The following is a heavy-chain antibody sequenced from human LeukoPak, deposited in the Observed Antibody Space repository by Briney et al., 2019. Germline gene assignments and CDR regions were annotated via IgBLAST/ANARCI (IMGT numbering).Heavy chain of an antibody. CDR1: GYTFTGYY. Sequence: ASVKVSCKASGYTFTGYYMHWVRQAPGRGLEWMGWINPNSGGTNYAQKFQGRVTMTRDTSISTAYMELSRLRSDDTAVYYCARDIGSGSYSSDSWGQGTLVTVSS. J-gene: IGHJ5*01. CDR3: ARDIGSGSYSSDS. D-gene: IGHD3-10*01. V-gene: IGHV1-2*02. CDR2: INPNSGGT.